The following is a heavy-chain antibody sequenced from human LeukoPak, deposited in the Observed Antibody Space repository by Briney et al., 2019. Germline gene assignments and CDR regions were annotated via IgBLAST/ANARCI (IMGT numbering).Heavy chain of an antibody. CDR3: ARVHGSGSYYNGDFDY. CDR1: GGSISSGDYY. Sequence: SETLSLTCTVSGGSISSGDYYWSWIRQPPGKGLEWIGYIYYSGSTYYNPPLKSRVTISVDTSKNQFSLKLSSVTAADTAVYYCARVHGSGSYYNGDFDYWGQGTLVTVSS. V-gene: IGHV4-30-4*01. CDR2: IYYSGST. J-gene: IGHJ4*02. D-gene: IGHD3-10*01.